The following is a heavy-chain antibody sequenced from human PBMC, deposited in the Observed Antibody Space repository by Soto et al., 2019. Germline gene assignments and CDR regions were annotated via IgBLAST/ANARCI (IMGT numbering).Heavy chain of an antibody. CDR1: GGSISSYY. J-gene: IGHJ5*02. Sequence: QVQLQESGPGLVKPSETLSLTCTVSGGSISSYYWSWIRQPPGKGLEWIGYIYYSGSTNYNPSLKRRVITAVNTSNNQSSLKLSSVAAADTAVYYCAREIVVAATGDWFDPWGQGTLVTVSS. D-gene: IGHD2-15*01. V-gene: IGHV4-59*01. CDR3: AREIVVAATGDWFDP. CDR2: IYYSGST.